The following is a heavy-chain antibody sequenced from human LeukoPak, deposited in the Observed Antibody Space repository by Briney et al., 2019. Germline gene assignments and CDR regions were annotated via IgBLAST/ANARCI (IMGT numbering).Heavy chain of an antibody. D-gene: IGHD2-2*01. Sequence: PSQTLSLTCTVSGGSISSGGYYWSWIRQPPGKGLEWIGYIYHSGSTYYNPSLKSRVTISVDRSKNQFSLKLSSVTAADTAVYYCARDTYCSSTSCSIDWGQGTLVTVSS. J-gene: IGHJ4*02. CDR1: GGSISSGGYY. CDR2: IYHSGST. V-gene: IGHV4-30-2*01. CDR3: ARDTYCSSTSCSID.